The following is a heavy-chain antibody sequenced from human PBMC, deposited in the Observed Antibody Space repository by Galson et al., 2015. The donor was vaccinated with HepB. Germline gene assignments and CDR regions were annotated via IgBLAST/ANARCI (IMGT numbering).Heavy chain of an antibody. Sequence: SLRLSCAASGFTFSIHDMHWVRQAPGKGLEWVAVISYDGNNQYYADSVKGRFTISRDDSKNTLYVQMNSLRAEDTAVYYCAKAPYCSGGNCYSHYYMDVWGKGTTVIVSS. V-gene: IGHV3-30*18. J-gene: IGHJ6*03. CDR3: AKAPYCSGGNCYSHYYMDV. CDR2: ISYDGNNQ. D-gene: IGHD2-15*01. CDR1: GFTFSIHD.